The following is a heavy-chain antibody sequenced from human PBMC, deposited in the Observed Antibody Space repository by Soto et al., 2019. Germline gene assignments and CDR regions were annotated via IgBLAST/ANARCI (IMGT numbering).Heavy chain of an antibody. D-gene: IGHD5-12*01. CDR3: PRARDGYNFLNELT. J-gene: IGHJ4*02. Sequence: GVSLRLSCVASGFTVSNNYMSWLRQAPGKGLEKVSLSYSGCSTDYADSVKGRFTISRDNSKNTLYLQMNSQRADDTAVYYCPRARDGYNFLNELTWGQGTLETVSS. V-gene: IGHV3-53*01. CDR1: GFTVSNNY. CDR2: SYSGCST.